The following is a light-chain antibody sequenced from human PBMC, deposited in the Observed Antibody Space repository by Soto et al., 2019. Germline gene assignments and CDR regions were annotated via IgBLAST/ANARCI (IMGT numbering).Light chain of an antibody. CDR1: QYIASSY. J-gene: IGKJ1*01. Sequence: EIVLTQSPGTLSLSPGEGATLSCRSSQYIASSYLAWYQQRRGQAPRLLIYGASSRATGIPDRFSGSGSGTEFTLTISSLQSDDFAVYYCQHYNNWPWTVGQGTKVDIK. CDR3: QHYNNWPWT. CDR2: GAS. V-gene: IGKV3-20*01.